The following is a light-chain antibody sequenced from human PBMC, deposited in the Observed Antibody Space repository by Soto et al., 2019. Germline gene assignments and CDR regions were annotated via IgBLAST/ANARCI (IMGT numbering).Light chain of an antibody. V-gene: IGKV2D-29*01. CDR2: EVS. Sequence: EIMLTQTPLSLSVTPGQPASISCKSSQSLLHSDGKTYLYWYLQRPGQPPHLLMYEVSNRFSGXAXRCXGSGSGTDFTLKISRVEAEDVGVYYCMQAIQFPLFAFGPGTKVDIK. CDR1: QSLLHSDGKTY. J-gene: IGKJ3*01. CDR3: MQAIQFPLFA.